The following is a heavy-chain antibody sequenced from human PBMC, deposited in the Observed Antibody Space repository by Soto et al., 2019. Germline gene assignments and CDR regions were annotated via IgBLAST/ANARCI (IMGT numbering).Heavy chain of an antibody. V-gene: IGHV2-5*02. Sequence: SGPTLVKPTQTLTLTCTFSGFSLSTSGVGVGWIRQPPGKALEWLALIYWDDDKRYSPSLKSRLTITKDTSKNQVVLTMTNMDPVDTATYYCAHGWTMRVAAAGMLGVVNWGQGTLVTVSS. D-gene: IGHD6-13*01. J-gene: IGHJ4*02. CDR1: GFSLSTSGVG. CDR2: IYWDDDK. CDR3: AHGWTMRVAAAGMLGVVN.